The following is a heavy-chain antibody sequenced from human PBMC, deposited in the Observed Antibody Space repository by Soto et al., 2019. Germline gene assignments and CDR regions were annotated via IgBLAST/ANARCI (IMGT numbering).Heavy chain of an antibody. CDR2: ISGSGGST. CDR1: GFNFSSYA. V-gene: IGHV3-23*01. Sequence: EVQLLESGGGLVQPGGSLRLSCAASGFNFSSYAMSWVRQAPGKGLEWVSAISGSGGSTYYADSVKGRFTISRDNSKNTLYLPMNSLRAEDTAVYYCAKESGYYDSSGTVPYGMDVWGQGTTVTVSS. J-gene: IGHJ6*02. D-gene: IGHD3-22*01. CDR3: AKESGYYDSSGTVPYGMDV.